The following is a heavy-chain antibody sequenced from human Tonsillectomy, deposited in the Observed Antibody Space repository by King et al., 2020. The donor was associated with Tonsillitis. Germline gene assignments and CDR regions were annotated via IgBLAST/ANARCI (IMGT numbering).Heavy chain of an antibody. CDR1: GFTFSSYA. V-gene: IGHV3-23*04. CDR2: ISGSGGST. CDR3: AKDLTVDYGDGHAEYFQH. Sequence: VQLVESGGGLVQPGGSLRLSCAASGFTFSSYAMSWDRQAPGKGLEWVSAISGSGGSTYYADSVKGRFTISRDNSKNTLYLQMNSLRAEDTAVYYCAKDLTVDYGDGHAEYFQHWGQGTLVTVSS. D-gene: IGHD4-17*01. J-gene: IGHJ1*01.